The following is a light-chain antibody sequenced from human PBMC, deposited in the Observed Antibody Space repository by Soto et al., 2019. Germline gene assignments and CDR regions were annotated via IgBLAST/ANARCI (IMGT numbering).Light chain of an antibody. V-gene: IGKV1-5*03. Sequence: DIQMTQSAATLSGTLGDRVTITCRASQTISSWLAWYQQKPGKAPKLLIYKASTLKSGVPSRFSGTGSGTEFTLTISSMQPDDFATYYCQQYMSYSFGQGTKVDIK. CDR1: QTISSW. CDR2: KAS. J-gene: IGKJ1*01. CDR3: QQYMSYS.